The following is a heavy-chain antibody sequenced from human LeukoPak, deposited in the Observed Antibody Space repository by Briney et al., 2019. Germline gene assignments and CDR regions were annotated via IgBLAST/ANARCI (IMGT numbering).Heavy chain of an antibody. D-gene: IGHD3-9*01. V-gene: IGHV4-31*03. CDR2: IYYSGST. J-gene: IGHJ5*02. Sequence: QTSETLSLTCTVSGGSISSGGYYWSWIRQHPGKGLEWIGYIYYSGSTYYNPSLKSRVTISVDTSKNQFSLKLSSVTAADTAVYYCARVPEYYDILTGYAPIDPWGQGTLVTVSS. CDR3: ARVPEYYDILTGYAPIDP. CDR1: GGSISSGGYY.